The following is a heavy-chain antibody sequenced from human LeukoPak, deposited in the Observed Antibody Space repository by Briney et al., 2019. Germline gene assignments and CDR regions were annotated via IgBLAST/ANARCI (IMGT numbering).Heavy chain of an antibody. D-gene: IGHD2-2*01. J-gene: IGHJ5*02. CDR2: ISGSGGST. Sequence: AGGSLRLSCAASGFTFSSYAMSWVRQAPGKGLEWVSAISGSGGSTYYADTVKGRFTISRDNSKNTLYLQMNSLRAEDTAVYYCAKDRYCSSTSCPNWFDPWGQGTLVTVSS. CDR3: AKDRYCSSTSCPNWFDP. CDR1: GFTFSSYA. V-gene: IGHV3-23*01.